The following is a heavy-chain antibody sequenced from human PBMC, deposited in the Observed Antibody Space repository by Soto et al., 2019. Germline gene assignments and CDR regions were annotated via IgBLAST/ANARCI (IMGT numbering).Heavy chain of an antibody. Sequence: SVKVSCKASGFTFTSSAVQWVRQARGQRLEWIGRIVVGSGNTNYAQKFQERVTITRDMSTSTAYMELSSLRSEDTAVYYCAADSGRAATIESYYYGMDVWGQGTTVTVSS. J-gene: IGHJ6*02. CDR1: GFTFTSSA. D-gene: IGHD5-12*01. V-gene: IGHV1-58*01. CDR3: AADSGRAATIESYYYGMDV. CDR2: IVVGSGNT.